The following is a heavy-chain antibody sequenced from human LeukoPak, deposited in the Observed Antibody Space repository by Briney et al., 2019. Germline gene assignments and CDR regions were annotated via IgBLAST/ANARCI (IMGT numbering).Heavy chain of an antibody. CDR1: GGSISSYY. J-gene: IGHJ3*02. CDR2: IYTSGST. CDR3: ARLPGGAFDI. V-gene: IGHV4-4*09. D-gene: IGHD1-14*01. Sequence: PSETLSLTCTVSGGSISSYYWSWIRQPPGKGLVWIGYIYTSGSTNYNPSLKSRVTISVDTSKNQFSLKLSSVTAADTAVYYCARLPGGAFDIWGQGTMVTVSS.